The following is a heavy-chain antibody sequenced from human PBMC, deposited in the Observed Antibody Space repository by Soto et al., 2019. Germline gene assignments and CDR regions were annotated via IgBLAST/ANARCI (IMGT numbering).Heavy chain of an antibody. CDR1: GGSISSYY. CDR3: ARGEKTWNEVRLSFNGELDY. J-gene: IGHJ4*02. V-gene: IGHV4-59*01. D-gene: IGHD1-1*01. Sequence: QVQLQESGPGLVKPSETLSLTCTVSGGSISSYYWSWIRQPPGKGLEWNGYIYYSGSTNYNPSLKSRVTITVDTSKQPCSLKLSSVTAADTAVYYCARGEKTWNEVRLSFNGELDYWGQETLVTVSS. CDR2: IYYSGST.